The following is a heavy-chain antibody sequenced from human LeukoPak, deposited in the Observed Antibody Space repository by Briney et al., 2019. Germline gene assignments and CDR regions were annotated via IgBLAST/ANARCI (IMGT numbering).Heavy chain of an antibody. Sequence: PGGSLRLSCAASGFTFSSYSMNWVRQAPGKGLEWVSYISSKSTTTYYADSVKGRFTISRDNAKNSLHLQMNSLRAEDTAVYYCARDETSIAAPFDYWGQGTLVTVSS. D-gene: IGHD6-6*01. CDR3: ARDETSIAAPFDY. V-gene: IGHV3-48*04. J-gene: IGHJ4*02. CDR1: GFTFSSYS. CDR2: ISSKSTTT.